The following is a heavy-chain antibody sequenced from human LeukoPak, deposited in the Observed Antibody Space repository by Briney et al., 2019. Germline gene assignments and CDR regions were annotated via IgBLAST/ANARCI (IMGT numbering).Heavy chain of an antibody. V-gene: IGHV3-23*01. Sequence: GGSLRLSCEASGFTFSNYGMGWIRQAPGKGPEWVSADSIYGGGPYYADSVKGRFTMSRDNSKNTLYLQMDSLRVDDTAVYYCAKEDVGAAPDYWGQGTLVTVSS. CDR2: DSIYGGGP. J-gene: IGHJ4*02. CDR1: GFTFSNYG. D-gene: IGHD2-15*01. CDR3: AKEDVGAAPDY.